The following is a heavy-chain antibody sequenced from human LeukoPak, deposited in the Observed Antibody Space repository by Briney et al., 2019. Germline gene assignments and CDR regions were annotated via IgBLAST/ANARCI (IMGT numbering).Heavy chain of an antibody. Sequence: GGSLRLSCAASGLTFSSYSMYWVRQAPGKGLEWVAVMSSDVNKKFYGDSVKGRFSISRDNSKNTLFLQMNSLRAEDTAVYFCAKQGCSGGRCSFDNWGQGALVTVSS. CDR1: GLTFSSYS. CDR2: MSSDVNKK. J-gene: IGHJ4*02. V-gene: IGHV3-30-3*02. D-gene: IGHD2-15*01. CDR3: AKQGCSGGRCSFDN.